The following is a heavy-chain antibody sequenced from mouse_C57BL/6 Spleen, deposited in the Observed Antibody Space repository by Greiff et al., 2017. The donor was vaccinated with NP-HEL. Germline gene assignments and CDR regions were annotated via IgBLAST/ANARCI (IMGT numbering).Heavy chain of an antibody. CDR2: ISSGGDYI. CDR1: GFTFSSYA. V-gene: IGHV5-9-1*02. CDR3: TRTTVYYAMDY. D-gene: IGHD1-1*01. J-gene: IGHJ4*01. Sequence: EVMLVESGEGLVKPGGSLKLSCAASGFTFSSYAMSWVRQTPEKRLEWVAYISSGGDYIYYADTVKGRFTISRDNARNTLYLQMSSLKSEDTAMYYCTRTTVYYAMDYWGQGTSVTDSS.